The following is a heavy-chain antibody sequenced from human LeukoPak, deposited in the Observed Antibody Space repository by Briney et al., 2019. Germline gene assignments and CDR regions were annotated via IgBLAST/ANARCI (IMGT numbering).Heavy chain of an antibody. V-gene: IGHV4-38-2*02. CDR2: IYHSGST. CDR1: GGSFSGYY. J-gene: IGHJ6*02. D-gene: IGHD2-15*01. Sequence: SETLSLTCAVYGGSFSGYYWGWIRQPPGKGLEWIGSIYHSGSTYYNPSLKSRVTISVDTSKNQFSLKLSSVTAADTAVYYCAREDCSGGSCYSDGYYYYGMDVWGQGTTVTVSS. CDR3: AREDCSGGSCYSDGYYYYGMDV.